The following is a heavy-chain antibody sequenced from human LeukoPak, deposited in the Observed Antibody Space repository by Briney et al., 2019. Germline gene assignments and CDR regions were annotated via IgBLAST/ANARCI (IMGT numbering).Heavy chain of an antibody. D-gene: IGHD4-17*01. J-gene: IGHJ3*02. CDR1: GYTFTGYY. CDR2: INPNSGGT. V-gene: IGHV1-2*06. Sequence: GASVKVSCEASGYTFTGYYMHWVRQAPGQGLEWMGRINPNSGGTNYAQKFQGRVTMTRDTSISTAYMELSRLRSDDTAVYYCARVDYGDFTDAFDIWGQGTMVTVSS. CDR3: ARVDYGDFTDAFDI.